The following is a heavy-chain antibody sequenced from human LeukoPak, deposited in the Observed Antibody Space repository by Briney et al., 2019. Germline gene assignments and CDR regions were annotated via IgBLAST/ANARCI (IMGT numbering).Heavy chain of an antibody. Sequence: PGGSLRLSCAASGFTFSSYSMNWVRQAPGKGLEWVSSISSSSSYIYYADSVKGRFTISRDNAKNSLYLQMNSLRAEDTAVYYCAKSVATIREFDYWGQGTLVTVSS. CDR2: ISSSSSYI. CDR1: GFTFSSYS. CDR3: AKSVATIREFDY. V-gene: IGHV3-21*01. J-gene: IGHJ4*02. D-gene: IGHD5-12*01.